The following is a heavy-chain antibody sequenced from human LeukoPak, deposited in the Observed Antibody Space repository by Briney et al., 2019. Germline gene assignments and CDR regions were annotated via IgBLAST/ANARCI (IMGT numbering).Heavy chain of an antibody. CDR3: AAIAVAGTGDFDY. J-gene: IGHJ4*02. Sequence: SSETLSLTCAVYGGSFSGYYWSWIRQPPGKGLEWIGEINHSGSTNYNPSLKSRVTISVDTSKNQFSLKLSSVTAADTAVYYCAAIAVAGTGDFDYWGQGTLVTVSS. CDR2: INHSGST. CDR1: GGSFSGYY. V-gene: IGHV4-34*01. D-gene: IGHD6-19*01.